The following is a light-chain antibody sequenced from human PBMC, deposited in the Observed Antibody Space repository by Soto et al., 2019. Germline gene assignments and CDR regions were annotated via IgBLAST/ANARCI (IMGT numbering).Light chain of an antibody. Sequence: DMQMTQSPSSLSASVGDRVTITCRPSQTIDNYLNWYQHKPGKAPKLLIYGASTLQSGVSSRFTGSASGTDFTLTIDNLQAEDFATYCCQQTYTIPFAFGQGTKLEI. CDR3: QQTYTIPFA. J-gene: IGKJ2*01. V-gene: IGKV1-39*01. CDR1: QTIDNY. CDR2: GAS.